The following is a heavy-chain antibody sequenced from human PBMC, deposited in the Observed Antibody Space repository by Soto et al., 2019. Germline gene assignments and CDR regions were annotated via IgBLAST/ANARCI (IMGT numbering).Heavy chain of an antibody. CDR1: GYTFTSYD. CDR3: ARAGIAAAETYYFDY. V-gene: IGHV1-46*03. CDR2: INPSGGST. D-gene: IGHD6-13*01. J-gene: IGHJ4*02. Sequence: EASVKVSCKASGYTFTSYDINWVRQAPGQGLEWMGIINPSGGSTSYAQKFQGRVTMTRDTSTSTVYMELSSLRSEDTAVYYCARAGIAAAETYYFDYWGQGTLVTVSS.